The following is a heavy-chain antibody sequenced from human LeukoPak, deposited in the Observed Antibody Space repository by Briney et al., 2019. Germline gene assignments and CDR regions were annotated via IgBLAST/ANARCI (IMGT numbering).Heavy chain of an antibody. CDR2: INPNSGGT. V-gene: IGHV1-2*06. D-gene: IGHD2-15*01. CDR3: ARDEGYCSGGSCYGDGY. Sequence: GASVKVSCKASGYTFTGYYMHWVRQAPGQGLEWMGRINPNSGGTNYAQKFQGRVTMTGDTSISTAYMELSRLRSDDTAVYYCARDEGYCSGGSCYGDGYWGQGTLVTVSS. CDR1: GYTFTGYY. J-gene: IGHJ4*02.